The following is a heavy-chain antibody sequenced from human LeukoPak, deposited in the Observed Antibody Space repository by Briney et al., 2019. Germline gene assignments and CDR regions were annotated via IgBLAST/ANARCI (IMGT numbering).Heavy chain of an antibody. CDR1: GGTFSSYA. V-gene: IGHV1-18*01. CDR2: ISAYNGNT. D-gene: IGHD4-17*01. J-gene: IGHJ5*02. Sequence: GASVKVSCKASGGTFSSYAISWVRQAPGQGLEWMGWISAYNGNTNYAQKLQGRVTMTTDTSTSTAYMELRSLRSDDTAVYYCARGTDYGDLSGPWGQGTLVTVSS. CDR3: ARGTDYGDLSGP.